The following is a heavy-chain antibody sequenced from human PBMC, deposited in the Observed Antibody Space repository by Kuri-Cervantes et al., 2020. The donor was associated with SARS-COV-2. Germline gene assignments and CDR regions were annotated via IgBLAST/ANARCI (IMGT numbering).Heavy chain of an antibody. CDR2: IYYSGST. CDR3: ARVRAKVGGNVDY. CDR1: GGSISSSSYY. Sequence: SEPLSLPCTVSGGSISSSSYYWGWIRQPPGKGLEWIGSIYYSGSTYYNPSLKSRVTISVDTSKNQFSLKMSSVTAADTAVYYCARVRAKVGGNVDYWGQGTLVTVSS. D-gene: IGHD4-23*01. J-gene: IGHJ4*02. V-gene: IGHV4-39*07.